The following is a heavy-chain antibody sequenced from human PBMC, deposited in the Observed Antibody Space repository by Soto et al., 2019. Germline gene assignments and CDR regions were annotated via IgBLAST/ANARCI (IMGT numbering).Heavy chain of an antibody. Sequence: EVQLVESGGGLVKPGGSLRLSCAASGFTFSSYSMNRVRQAPGKGLEWVSSISSSSSYIYYADSVKGRFTISRDNAKNSLYLQMNSLRAEDTAVYYCARDNPPPTGGLYYFDYWGQGTLVTVSS. D-gene: IGHD2-8*02. V-gene: IGHV3-21*01. CDR3: ARDNPPPTGGLYYFDY. CDR2: ISSSSSYI. CDR1: GFTFSSYS. J-gene: IGHJ4*02.